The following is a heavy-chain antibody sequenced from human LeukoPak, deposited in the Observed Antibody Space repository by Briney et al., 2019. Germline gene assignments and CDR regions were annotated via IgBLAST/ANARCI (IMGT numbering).Heavy chain of an antibody. V-gene: IGHV3-11*01. J-gene: IGHJ4*02. CDR3: ARAKGYSGYDCGY. CDR1: GFTFSDYY. D-gene: IGHD5-12*01. CDR2: VSSSGSTI. Sequence: PGGSLRLSCAASGFTFSDYYMSWIRHAPGKGLEGVSYVSSSGSTIYYADSVKGRFTISRDNAKNSLYLQMNSLRAEDTAVYYCARAKGYSGYDCGYWGQGTLVTVSS.